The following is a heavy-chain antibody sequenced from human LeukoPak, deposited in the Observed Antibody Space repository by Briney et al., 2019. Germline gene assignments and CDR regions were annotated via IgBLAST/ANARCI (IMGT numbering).Heavy chain of an antibody. J-gene: IGHJ6*02. CDR3: ARDSKYCSGGSCYYGYYYYYGMDV. D-gene: IGHD2-15*01. Sequence: GGSLRLSCAASGFTFSSYGMHWVRQAPGKGLEWVAVIWHDGSNKYYADSVKGRFTISRDNSKNTLYLQMNSLRAEDTAVYYCARDSKYCSGGSCYYGYYYYYGMDVWGQGTTVTVSS. CDR1: GFTFSSYG. V-gene: IGHV3-33*08. CDR2: IWHDGSNK.